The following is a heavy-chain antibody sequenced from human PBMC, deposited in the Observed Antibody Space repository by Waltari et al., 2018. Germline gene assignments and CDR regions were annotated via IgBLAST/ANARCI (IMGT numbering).Heavy chain of an antibody. J-gene: IGHJ4*02. D-gene: IGHD3-10*01. CDR1: GFTFRSYW. CDR3: ASARGSGSSDFDY. V-gene: IGHV3-7*03. Sequence: EVQLVESGGGLVQPGGSLRLSCAASGFTFRSYWMSWVRQAPGKGLEWVANIKQDGSEKYYVDSVKGRFTISRDNAKNSLYLQMNSLRAEDTAVYYCASARGSGSSDFDYWGQGTLVTVSS. CDR2: IKQDGSEK.